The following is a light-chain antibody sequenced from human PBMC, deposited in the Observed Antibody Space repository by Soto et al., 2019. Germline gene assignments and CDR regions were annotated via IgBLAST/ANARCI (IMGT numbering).Light chain of an antibody. V-gene: IGKV3-11*01. Sequence: EIVMTQSPATLSVSPGERATLSCRASQSVTSNLAWYQQKPGQAPRLLIYDTSNRATGIPARFSGSGSGTDFTLTINNLDPEDFAVYYCQQRSNWPITFGQGTRLEIK. CDR3: QQRSNWPIT. J-gene: IGKJ5*01. CDR2: DTS. CDR1: QSVTSN.